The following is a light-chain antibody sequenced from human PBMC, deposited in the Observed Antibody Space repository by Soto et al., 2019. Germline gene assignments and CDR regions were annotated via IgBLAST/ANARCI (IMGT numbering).Light chain of an antibody. CDR3: QQYNNWPPVT. CDR1: QSVSTN. V-gene: IGKV3-15*01. J-gene: IGKJ2*01. CDR2: GAS. Sequence: EIVMTQSPATLSVSPGERATLSCRASQSVSTNLAWYQQKPGQAPRLLIYGASTRATGVPARFSGSGSGTEFTLTFSSLQTEDFAVYYCQQYNNWPPVTFGQGTKLEIK.